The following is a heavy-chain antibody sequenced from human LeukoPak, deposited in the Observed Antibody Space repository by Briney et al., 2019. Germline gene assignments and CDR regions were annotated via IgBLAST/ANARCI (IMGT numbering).Heavy chain of an antibody. V-gene: IGHV4-59*01. CDR1: GGSISSYY. CDR3: ARALRYCSSISCYRASYYYYYMDV. Sequence: PSETLSLTCTVSGGSISSYYWSWIRQPPGKGLEWIGYIYYSGSTNYNPSLKSRVTISVDTSKNQFSLKLSSVTAADTAVYYCARALRYCSSISCYRASYYYYYMDVWGKGTTVTISS. D-gene: IGHD2-2*01. CDR2: IYYSGST. J-gene: IGHJ6*03.